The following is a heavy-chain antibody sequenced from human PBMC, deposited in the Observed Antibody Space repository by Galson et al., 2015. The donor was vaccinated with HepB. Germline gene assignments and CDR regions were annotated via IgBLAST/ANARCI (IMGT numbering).Heavy chain of an antibody. V-gene: IGHV1-18*01. CDR2: ISAYNGNT. Sequence: SVKVSCKASGYTFTSYGISWVRQAPGQGLEWMGWISAYNGNTNYAQKLQGRVTMTRDTSTSTVYMELSSLRSEDTAVYYCARDRTVVVPAAMGYYYYYGMDVWGQGTTVTVSS. CDR3: ARDRTVVVPAAMGYYYYYGMDV. J-gene: IGHJ6*02. D-gene: IGHD2-2*01. CDR1: GYTFTSYG.